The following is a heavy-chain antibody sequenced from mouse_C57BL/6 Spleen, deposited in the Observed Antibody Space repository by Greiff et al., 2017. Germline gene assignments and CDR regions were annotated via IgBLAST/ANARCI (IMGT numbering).Heavy chain of an antibody. CDR3: ARLEYYGSSYGYFDV. CDR2: IYPGDGDT. V-gene: IGHV1-80*01. Sequence: VQLQQSGAELVKPGASVKISCKASGYAFSSYWMNWVKQRPGKGLEWIGQIYPGDGDTNYNGKFKGKATLTADKSSSTAYMQLSSLTSEDSAVYFCARLEYYGSSYGYFDVWGTGTTVTVSS. CDR1: GYAFSSYW. D-gene: IGHD1-1*01. J-gene: IGHJ1*03.